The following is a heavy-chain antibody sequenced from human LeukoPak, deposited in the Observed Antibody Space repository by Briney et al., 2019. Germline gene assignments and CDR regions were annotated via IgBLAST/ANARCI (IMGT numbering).Heavy chain of an antibody. D-gene: IGHD3-10*01. J-gene: IGHJ4*02. CDR1: GGSFSGYY. CDR2: INHSGST. V-gene: IGHV4-34*01. Sequence: KPSETLSLTCAVYGGSFSGYYWSWIRQPPGKGLEWIGEINHSGSTNYNPSLKSRVTISVDTSKNQFSLKLSSVTAADTAVYYCARGRRMVRGVIDYWGQGTLVTVSS. CDR3: ARGRRMVRGVIDY.